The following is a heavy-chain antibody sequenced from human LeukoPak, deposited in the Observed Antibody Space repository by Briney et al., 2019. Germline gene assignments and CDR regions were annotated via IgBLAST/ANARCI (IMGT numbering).Heavy chain of an antibody. CDR3: AGGAVAGTFYFDY. CDR1: GFTFSSYA. V-gene: IGHV3-23*01. CDR2: ISGSGGST. D-gene: IGHD6-19*01. J-gene: IGHJ4*02. Sequence: GGSLRLSCAASGFTFSSYAMSWVRQAPGKGLEWVSAISGSGGSTYYADSVKGRFTISRDSSKNTLYLQMNSLRAEDTAVYYCAGGAVAGTFYFDYWGQGTLVTVSS.